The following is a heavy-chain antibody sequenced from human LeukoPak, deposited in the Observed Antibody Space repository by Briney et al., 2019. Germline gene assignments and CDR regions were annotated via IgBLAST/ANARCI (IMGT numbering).Heavy chain of an antibody. V-gene: IGHV4-39*07. CDR2: IYNSGST. CDR1: GDSISRSRHF. CDR3: ARGVLMVYARTKPYYYYYYMDV. Sequence: PSETLSLTCNVSGDSISRSRHFWAWIRQSPGRGLEWIGYIYNSGSTYYNPSLKSRVTISVDTSKNQFSLKLSSVTAADTAVYYCARGVLMVYARTKPYYYYYYMDVWGKGTTVTDSS. J-gene: IGHJ6*03. D-gene: IGHD2-8*01.